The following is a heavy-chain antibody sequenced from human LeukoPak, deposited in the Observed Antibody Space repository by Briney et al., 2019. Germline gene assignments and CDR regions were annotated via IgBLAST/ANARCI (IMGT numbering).Heavy chain of an antibody. D-gene: IGHD6-13*01. CDR3: ASLIAAAGPYYYYMDV. CDR2: INPNSGGT. J-gene: IGHJ6*03. V-gene: IGHV1-2*02. CDR1: GYTFTTYN. Sequence: ASVKVSCKASGYTFTTYNINWVRQAPGQGLEWMGWINPNSGGTNYAQKFQGRVTMTRDTSISTAYMELSRLRSDDTAVYYCASLIAAAGPYYYYMDVWGKGTTVTVSS.